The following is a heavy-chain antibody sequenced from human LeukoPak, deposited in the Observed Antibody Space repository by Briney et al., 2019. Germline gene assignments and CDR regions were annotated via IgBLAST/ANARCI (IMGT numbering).Heavy chain of an antibody. CDR3: ARGIDSSGYLEYFQH. CDR1: GGTFSIYT. J-gene: IGHJ1*01. D-gene: IGHD3-22*01. CDR2: IIPILGIA. Sequence: GSSVKVSCKASGGTFSIYTISWVRQAPGQGLEWMGRIIPILGIANYAQKFQGRVTITADKSTSTAYMELSSLRSEDTAVYYCARGIDSSGYLEYFQHWGQGTLVTVSS. V-gene: IGHV1-69*02.